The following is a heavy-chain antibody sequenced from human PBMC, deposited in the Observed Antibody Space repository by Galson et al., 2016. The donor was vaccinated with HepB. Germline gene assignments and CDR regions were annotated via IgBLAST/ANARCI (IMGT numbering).Heavy chain of an antibody. D-gene: IGHD2-15*01. CDR2: IKEDGTEK. J-gene: IGHJ6*02. Sequence: SLRLSCAASGFTFTNYWMTWVRQAPGKGLEWVANIKEDGTEKCYADSVKGRFTISRDNSKNTVYLQMNSLRGEDTALYYCAKRMSYSYYYAMDIWGQGTTVTVSS. V-gene: IGHV3-7*03. CDR1: GFTFTNYW. CDR3: AKRMSYSYYYAMDI.